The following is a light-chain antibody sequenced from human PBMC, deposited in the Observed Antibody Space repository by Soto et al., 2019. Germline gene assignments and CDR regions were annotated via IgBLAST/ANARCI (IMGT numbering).Light chain of an antibody. J-gene: IGLJ3*02. Sequence: QSALTQPASVSGSPGQSMTISCTGISNDVGSFNLVSWYQQYPGKAPRLIIYEGIKRPSGVSNRYSGSKSGNTASLTISGLQAEDEADYYCCSYEGGETYVLGGGTKLTVL. CDR1: SNDVGSFNL. CDR2: EGI. CDR3: CSYEGGETYV. V-gene: IGLV2-23*01.